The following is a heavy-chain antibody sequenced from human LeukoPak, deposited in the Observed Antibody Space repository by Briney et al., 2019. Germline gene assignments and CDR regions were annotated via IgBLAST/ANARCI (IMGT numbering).Heavy chain of an antibody. V-gene: IGHV3-30-3*01. J-gene: IGHJ4*02. D-gene: IGHD3-22*01. CDR2: ISYDGSNK. CDR1: GFTFSSYA. Sequence: GGSLRLSCAASGFTFSSYAMHWVRQAPGKGLEWVAVISYDGSNKYYADSVKGRFTISRDNSKNTLYLQMNSLRAEDTAVYYCARDPPIYYDSSGYLKGYYFDYWGQGTLVTVSS. CDR3: ARDPPIYYDSSGYLKGYYFDY.